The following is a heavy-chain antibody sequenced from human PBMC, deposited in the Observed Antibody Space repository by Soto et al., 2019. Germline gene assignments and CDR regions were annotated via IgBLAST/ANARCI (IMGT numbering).Heavy chain of an antibody. V-gene: IGHV3-23*01. CDR2: VSGRGGST. D-gene: IGHD4-17*01. CDR3: AKDSTVTTSLYFYYYGFDV. CDR1: GFTFNHYA. Sequence: VQLLESGGGLVQPGGSLRLACTASGFTFNHYAMSWVRQAPGKGLEWVSAVSGRGGSTKYADSVKGRFIISRDNSTSRLYLQMDSLRGEDTAVYYCAKDSTVTTSLYFYYYGFDVWGQGTTVTVSS. J-gene: IGHJ6*01.